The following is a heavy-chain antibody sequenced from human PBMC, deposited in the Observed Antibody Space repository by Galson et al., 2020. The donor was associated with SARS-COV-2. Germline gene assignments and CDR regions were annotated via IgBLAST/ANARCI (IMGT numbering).Heavy chain of an antibody. D-gene: IGHD4-17*01. CDR3: ARGGWGGDFVDI. CDR2: IFSSGNS. Sequence: SEPLSLTCSVSGGSITTGGYQWCWIRQPPGKGLEWIGYIFSSGNSYYNPSLKSRLTISVDTSKNQFSVGLTSVTAADTAVYYCARGGWGGDFVDIWGQGALVSVSS. CDR1: GGSITTGGYQ. J-gene: IGHJ4*02. V-gene: IGHV4-30-4*08.